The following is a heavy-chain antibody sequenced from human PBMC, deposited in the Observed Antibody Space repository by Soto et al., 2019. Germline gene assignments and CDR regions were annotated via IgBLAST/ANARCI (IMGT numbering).Heavy chain of an antibody. V-gene: IGHV3-23*01. D-gene: IGHD3-22*01. CDR2: ISGSGGST. J-gene: IGHJ6*02. Sequence: GGSLRLSCAASGFTFSSYAMSWVRQAPGKGLEWVSAISGSGGSTYYADSVKGRFTISRDNSKNTLYLQMNSLRAEDTAVYYCAKDQGYGSSGYGYYGMDVWGQGTTVTVSS. CDR1: GFTFSSYA. CDR3: AKDQGYGSSGYGYYGMDV.